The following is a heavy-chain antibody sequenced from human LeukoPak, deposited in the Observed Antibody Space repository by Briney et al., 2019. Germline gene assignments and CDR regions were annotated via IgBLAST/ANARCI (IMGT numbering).Heavy chain of an antibody. CDR2: MNIDGST. CDR1: GVSISSSDYF. V-gene: IGHV4-61*02. CDR3: ARYSGSGYGMFYFDY. Sequence: SETLSLTCTVSGVSISSSDYFWSCIRQPAGKGLEWIGRMNIDGSTNYNPSLQSRVTSSLDTSKNQFSLKLSSVTAADTAVYYCARYSGSGYGMFYFDYWGQGTLVTVSS. D-gene: IGHD5-12*01. J-gene: IGHJ4*02.